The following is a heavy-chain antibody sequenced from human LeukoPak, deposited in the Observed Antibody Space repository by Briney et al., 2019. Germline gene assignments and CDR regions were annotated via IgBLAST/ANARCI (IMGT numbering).Heavy chain of an antibody. V-gene: IGHV1-2*02. D-gene: IGHD3-10*01. CDR1: GYTFTGYY. Sequence: ASVKVSCKASGYTFTGYYMHWVRQAPGQGLEWMGWINPNSGGTNYAQKFQGRVTMTRDTSISTAYMELGRLRSDDTAVYYCARRKGITMVRGVKTRDAFDIWGQGTMVTVSS. J-gene: IGHJ3*02. CDR2: INPNSGGT. CDR3: ARRKGITMVRGVKTRDAFDI.